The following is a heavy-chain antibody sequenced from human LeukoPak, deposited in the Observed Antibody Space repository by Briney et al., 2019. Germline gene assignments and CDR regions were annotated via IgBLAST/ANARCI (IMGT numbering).Heavy chain of an antibody. D-gene: IGHD2-15*01. V-gene: IGHV3-21*01. J-gene: IGHJ6*03. Sequence: GGSLRLSCVASGFIFSSYSMNWVRQAPGKGLEWVSSISSSSSYIYYADSMKGRFTISRDNAKNSLYLQMNSLRAEDTAVYYCASRGGTRLYYYYMDVWGKGTTVTVSS. CDR2: ISSSSSYI. CDR1: GFIFSSYS. CDR3: ASRGGTRLYYYYMDV.